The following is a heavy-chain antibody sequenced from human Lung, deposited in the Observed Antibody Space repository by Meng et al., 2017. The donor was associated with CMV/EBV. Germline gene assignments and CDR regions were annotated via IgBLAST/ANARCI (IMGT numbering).Heavy chain of an antibody. CDR3: ARDLEY. CDR2: LYDSGST. Sequence: QLQLQEPGPGLLRPSETLSLTCSVSGGSISSSTYYWAWIRQPPGKGLEWIGSLYDSGSTYYHPSLKSRVTISVDTSKTYFSLKLRSVTAADTAVYYCARDLEYWGQGTLVTVSS. J-gene: IGHJ4*02. CDR1: GGSISSSTYY. V-gene: IGHV4-39*07. D-gene: IGHD1-1*01.